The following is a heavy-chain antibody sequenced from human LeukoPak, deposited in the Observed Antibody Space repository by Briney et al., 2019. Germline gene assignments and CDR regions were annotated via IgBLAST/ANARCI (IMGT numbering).Heavy chain of an antibody. Sequence: GGSLRLSCAASGFTFDDYAMHWVRQAPGKGLEWVSGISWNSGSIGYADSVKDRFTISRDFSKSTVYLQMNSLRAGDTAVYYCAEDQRYWGQGTLVTVSS. V-gene: IGHV3-9*01. CDR2: ISWNSGSI. CDR3: AEDQRY. J-gene: IGHJ4*02. CDR1: GFTFDDYA.